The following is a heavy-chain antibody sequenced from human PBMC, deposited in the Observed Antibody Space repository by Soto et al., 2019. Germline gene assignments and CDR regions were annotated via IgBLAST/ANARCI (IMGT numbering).Heavy chain of an antibody. CDR2: ISSDGSST. Sequence: QVQLVESGGGVVQPGRSLRLSCEASGFTFSAYGMHWVRQAPGKGLEWVAVISSDGSSTYVAASVKGRFIISRDNSKNTLHLQMNTLRVEDTAVYYCAKYSLYSGYDFYCDNWGQGTLVTVSS. D-gene: IGHD5-12*01. J-gene: IGHJ4*02. CDR1: GFTFSAYG. CDR3: AKYSLYSGYDFYCDN. V-gene: IGHV3-30*18.